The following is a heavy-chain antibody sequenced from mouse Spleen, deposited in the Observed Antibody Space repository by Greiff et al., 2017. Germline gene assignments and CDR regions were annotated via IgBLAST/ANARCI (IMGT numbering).Heavy chain of an antibody. V-gene: IGHV1S56*01. CDR2: IYPGNVNT. CDR1: GYTFTSYY. CDR3: ARWNSFAY. J-gene: IGHJ3*01. Sequence: QVQLQQSGPELVKPGASVRISCKASGYTFTSYYIHWVKQRPGQGLEWIGWIYPGNVNTKYNEKFRGKATLTADKSSSTAYMQLSSLTSEDSAVYFCARWNSFAYWGQGTLVTVSA.